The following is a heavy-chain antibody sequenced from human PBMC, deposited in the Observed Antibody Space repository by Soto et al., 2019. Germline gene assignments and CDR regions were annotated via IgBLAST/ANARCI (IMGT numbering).Heavy chain of an antibody. CDR3: ARSSGWYFRYYFDY. J-gene: IGHJ4*02. CDR1: GFTVSSNY. V-gene: IGHV3-66*01. CDR2: IYSGGST. D-gene: IGHD6-19*01. Sequence: EVQLVESRGGLVQPGGSLRLSCAASGFTVSSNYMSWVRQAPGKGLEWVSVIYSGGSTYYADSVKGRFTISRDNSKNTLYLQMNSLRAEDTAVYYCARSSGWYFRYYFDYWGQGTLVTVSS.